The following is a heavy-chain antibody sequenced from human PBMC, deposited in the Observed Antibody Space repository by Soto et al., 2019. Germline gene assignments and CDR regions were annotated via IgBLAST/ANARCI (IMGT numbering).Heavy chain of an antibody. CDR3: ARENFGVIIHDAFDL. CDR1: GDSVSSGGYY. CDR2: VYDSETT. Sequence: SETLSLTCTVSGDSVSSGGYYWNWIRQHPGRGLEWLGYVYDSETTYYNPSLESRLSISVDASKNQFSLKVTSVTPADTAVYYCARENFGVIIHDAFDLWGQGTMVTVSS. J-gene: IGHJ3*01. V-gene: IGHV4-31*03. D-gene: IGHD2-8*01.